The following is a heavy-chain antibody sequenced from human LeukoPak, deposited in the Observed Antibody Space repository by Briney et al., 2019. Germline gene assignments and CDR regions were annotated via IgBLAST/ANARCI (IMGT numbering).Heavy chain of an antibody. CDR2: ISGSGGST. V-gene: IGHV3-23*01. CDR1: GFTFSSYA. J-gene: IGHJ4*02. Sequence: GGSLRLSCAASGFTFSSYAMSWVRQAPGKGLEWVSAISGSGGSTYYADSVKGRFTISRDNSKNTLYLQMNSLRAEDTAVYYCAKDPYYYDSSVSPFDYWGQGTLVTVSS. D-gene: IGHD3-22*01. CDR3: AKDPYYYDSSVSPFDY.